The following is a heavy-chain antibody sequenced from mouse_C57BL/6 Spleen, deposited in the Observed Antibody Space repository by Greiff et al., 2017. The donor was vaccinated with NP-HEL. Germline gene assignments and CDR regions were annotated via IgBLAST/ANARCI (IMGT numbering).Heavy chain of an antibody. CDR1: GYTFTDYN. J-gene: IGHJ4*01. Sequence: VQLQQSGPELVKPGASVKIPCKASGYTFTDYNMDWVKQSHGKSLEWIGDINPNNGGTIYNQKFKGKATLTVDKSSSTAYMELRSLTSEDTAVYYCALYDYGDYYAMDYWGQGTSVTVSS. V-gene: IGHV1-18*01. CDR2: INPNNGGT. D-gene: IGHD2-4*01. CDR3: ALYDYGDYYAMDY.